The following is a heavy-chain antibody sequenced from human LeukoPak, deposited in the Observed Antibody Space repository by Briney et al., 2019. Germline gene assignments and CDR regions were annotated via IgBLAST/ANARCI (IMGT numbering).Heavy chain of an antibody. CDR3: AKTLQGYYYYGLDV. V-gene: IGHV3-7*05. J-gene: IGHJ6*02. CDR2: IKQDESEK. Sequence: GGSLRLSCAASGFTFSSYWMSWVRQAPGKGLEWVANIKQDESEKYYVDSVKGRFTISRDNAKKSLYLQMNSLRVEVTALYYCAKTLQGYYYYGLDVWGQGTAVTVSS. CDR1: GFTFSSYW.